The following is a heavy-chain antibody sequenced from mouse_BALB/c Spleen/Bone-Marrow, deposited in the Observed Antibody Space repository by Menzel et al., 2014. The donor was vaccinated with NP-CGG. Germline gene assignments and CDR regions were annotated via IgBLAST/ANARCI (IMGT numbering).Heavy chain of an antibody. V-gene: IGHV3-6*02. CDR3: AQATATWFAY. CDR2: ISYDGSN. D-gene: IGHD1-2*01. J-gene: IGHJ3*01. CDR1: GYSITSGYY. Sequence: EVQLVESGPGLVKPSQSLSLTCSVTGYSITSGYYWNWIRQFPGNKLEWMGYISYDGSNNYNPSLKNRISITRDTSKNQFFLKLNSVTTEDTATYYCAQATATWFAYWGQGTLVTASA.